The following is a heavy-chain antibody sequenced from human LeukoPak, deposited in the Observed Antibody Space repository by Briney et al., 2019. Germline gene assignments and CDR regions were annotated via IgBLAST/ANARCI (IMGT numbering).Heavy chain of an antibody. CDR3: ARQQWLLFDC. J-gene: IGHJ4*02. V-gene: IGHV3-33*08. CDR2: IWYDGSNK. CDR1: GFTFSDYY. Sequence: GGSLRLSCAASGFTFSDYYMSWVRQAPGKGLEWVAIIWYDGSNKYYADSVKGRFTISRDNSKNTLYLQMNSLRAEDTAVYYCARQQWLLFDCWGQGTLVTVSS. D-gene: IGHD6-19*01.